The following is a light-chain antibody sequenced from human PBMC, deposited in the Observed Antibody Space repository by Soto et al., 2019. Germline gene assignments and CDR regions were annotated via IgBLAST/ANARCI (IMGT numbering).Light chain of an antibody. J-gene: IGLJ1*01. V-gene: IGLV2-14*01. CDR3: TSYTSSSTLDV. Sequence: QSALTQPASVSGSPGQSITISCTGTSSDVGGYNYVSWYQQHPGKAPKLMIYEVSNRPSGVSNRFSGSKSGHTASLTISGLQSEDEADYFCTSYTSSSTLDVFGTGTKLTVI. CDR1: SSDVGGYNY. CDR2: EVS.